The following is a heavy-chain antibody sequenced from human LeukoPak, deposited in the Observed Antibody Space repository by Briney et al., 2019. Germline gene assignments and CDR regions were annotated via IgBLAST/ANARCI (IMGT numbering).Heavy chain of an antibody. V-gene: IGHV1-18*01. CDR1: GYTYRSYG. J-gene: IGHJ4*02. Sequence: ASVKVSCKASGYTYRSYGISWVRQAPGQGLEWRGWISVYNGNTNYAQKLQGRVTMTTDTSTSTAYMELRSLRSDDTAVYYCARDLSSDWRNPYYFDYWGQGTLVTVSS. CDR3: ARDLSSDWRNPYYFDY. D-gene: IGHD3-22*01. CDR2: ISVYNGNT.